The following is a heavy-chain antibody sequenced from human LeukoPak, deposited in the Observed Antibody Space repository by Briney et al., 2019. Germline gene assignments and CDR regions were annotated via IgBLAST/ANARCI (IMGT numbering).Heavy chain of an antibody. V-gene: IGHV3-7*01. Sequence: GGPLRLSCAASGFTFSSYAMSWVRQAPGKGLERVAYIKKTGSETYYVDSVKGRFTITRDNTRNSLFLQMYSLRAEDTAVYFCAREDGYCSGGNCYSYFDSWGQGTLVTVSS. CDR2: IKKTGSET. CDR3: AREDGYCSGGNCYSYFDS. J-gene: IGHJ4*02. CDR1: GFTFSSYA. D-gene: IGHD2-15*01.